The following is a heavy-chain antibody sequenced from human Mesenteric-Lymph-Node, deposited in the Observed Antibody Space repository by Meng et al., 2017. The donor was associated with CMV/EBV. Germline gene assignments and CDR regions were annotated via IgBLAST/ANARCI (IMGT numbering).Heavy chain of an antibody. D-gene: IGHD3-22*01. CDR3: ARFYYYDSSGYYPYYFDY. V-gene: IGHV4-39*01. CDR1: SISSSSYY. J-gene: IGHJ4*02. CDR2: ISYSGTT. Sequence: SISSSSYYWGWIRQRPGKGLEWIGSISYSGTTYYNPSLKSRVTISVDTSNSQFSLKLNSVTAADTAVYYCARFYYYDSSGYYPYYFDYWGQGTLVTVSS.